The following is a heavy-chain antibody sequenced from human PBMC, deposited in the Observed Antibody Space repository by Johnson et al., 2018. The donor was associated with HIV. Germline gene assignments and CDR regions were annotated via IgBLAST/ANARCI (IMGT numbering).Heavy chain of an antibody. CDR3: AKDLSSHLLWFIRDGFDV. V-gene: IGHV3-30*04. CDR1: GFTFSSYA. Sequence: QVQLVEPGGGVVQPGRSLRLSCSASGFTFSSYAMHWVRQAPGTGVEWVAVISYDGSDKYYADSVKGRFTFSRDNSKNTLYLQMNSLRAGDTAGYYCAKDLSSHLLWFIRDGFDVWGQGTMVTVSS. J-gene: IGHJ3*01. D-gene: IGHD3-10*01. CDR2: ISYDGSDK.